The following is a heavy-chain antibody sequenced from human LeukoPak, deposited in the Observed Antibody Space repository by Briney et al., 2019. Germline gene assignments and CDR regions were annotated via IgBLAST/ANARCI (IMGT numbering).Heavy chain of an antibody. CDR2: INPNSGGT. J-gene: IGHJ6*03. D-gene: IGHD3-16*01. Sequence: ASVKVSCKASGYTFTGYYMHWMRQAPGQGLEWMGWINPNSGGTNYAQKFQGRVTMTRDTSISTAYMELSRLRSDDTAVYYCARGKARGYGYYYYYMDVWGKGTTVTVSS. CDR1: GYTFTGYY. V-gene: IGHV1-2*02. CDR3: ARGKARGYGYYYYYMDV.